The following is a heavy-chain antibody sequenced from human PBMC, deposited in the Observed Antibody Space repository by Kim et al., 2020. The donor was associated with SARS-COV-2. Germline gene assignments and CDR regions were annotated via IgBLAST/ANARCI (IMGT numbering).Heavy chain of an antibody. J-gene: IGHJ4*02. V-gene: IGHV1-69*13. Sequence: SVKVSCKASGRTFSSYTINWVRQAPGQGLEWMGRIIPIFGTTNYAQQFQGRVTITADESTSTAYMELSSLRSEDTAVYYCAEGPPNGSGSYYFDYWGQGTLVTVSS. CDR2: IIPIFGTT. D-gene: IGHD3-10*01. CDR3: AEGPPNGSGSYYFDY. CDR1: GRTFSSYT.